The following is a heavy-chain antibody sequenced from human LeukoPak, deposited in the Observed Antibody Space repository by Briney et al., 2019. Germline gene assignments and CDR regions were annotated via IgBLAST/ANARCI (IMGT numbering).Heavy chain of an antibody. CDR2: MDPNSGNT. CDR1: GYTFTSYD. J-gene: IGHJ5*02. V-gene: IGHV1-8*01. CDR3: ARGPESSSWYRVVWFDP. D-gene: IGHD6-13*01. Sequence: ASVTVSCKASGYTFTSYDINWVRQATGQGLEWMGWMDPNSGNTGYAQKFQGRVTMTRNTSISTAYMELSSLRSEDTAVYYCARGPESSSWYRVVWFDPWGQGTLVTVSS.